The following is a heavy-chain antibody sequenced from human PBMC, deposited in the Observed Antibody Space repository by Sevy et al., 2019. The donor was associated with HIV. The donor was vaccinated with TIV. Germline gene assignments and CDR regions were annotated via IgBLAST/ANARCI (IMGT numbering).Heavy chain of an antibody. J-gene: IGHJ3*02. CDR2: ISSSSSYI. CDR1: GFTFSSYS. V-gene: IGHV3-21*01. Sequence: GGSLRLSCAASGFTFSSYSMNWVRQAPGKGLEWVSSISSSSSYIYYAHSVKGRFTISRDNAKNSLYLQMNSLRAEDTAVYYCARARYYYDSSGYPADAFYIWGQGTMVTVSS. D-gene: IGHD3-22*01. CDR3: ARARYYYDSSGYPADAFYI.